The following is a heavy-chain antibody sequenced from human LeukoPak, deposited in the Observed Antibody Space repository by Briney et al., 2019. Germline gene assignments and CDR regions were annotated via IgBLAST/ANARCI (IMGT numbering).Heavy chain of an antibody. Sequence: KTSETLSLTCTVSGGSISSSSYYWGWIRQPPGKGREWIVSIYYSGSTYYNPSLKSRVTISVDTSKNQFSLTLSSVTAADTAVYYCARHGNDYDFWSGYYRDYWGQGTLVTVSS. CDR3: ARHGNDYDFWSGYYRDY. CDR2: IYYSGST. J-gene: IGHJ4*02. D-gene: IGHD3-3*01. V-gene: IGHV4-39*01. CDR1: GGSISSSSYY.